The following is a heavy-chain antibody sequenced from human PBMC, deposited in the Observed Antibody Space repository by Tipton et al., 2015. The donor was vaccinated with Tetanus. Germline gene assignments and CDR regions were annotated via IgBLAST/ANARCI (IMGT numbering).Heavy chain of an antibody. CDR1: GDSITNSY. Sequence: TLSLTCTVSGDSITNSYWTWIRQPPGKGLEWIGYIYYSGATNYNPSLKSRVTILVDTSKNQFSLKLSSVTAADTAVYFCARASGSHPSYYYYAADVWGQGTTVTVSS. V-gene: IGHV4-59*08. CDR2: IYYSGAT. CDR3: ARASGSHPSYYYYAADV. D-gene: IGHD1-26*01. J-gene: IGHJ6*02.